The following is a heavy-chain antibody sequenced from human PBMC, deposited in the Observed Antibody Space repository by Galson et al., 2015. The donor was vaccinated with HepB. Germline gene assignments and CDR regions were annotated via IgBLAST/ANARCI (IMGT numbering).Heavy chain of an antibody. V-gene: IGHV3-33*01. CDR2: IWSDGSSP. CDR3: ARDVVDDIDNDDYSSAAGY. D-gene: IGHD4-17*01. Sequence: SLRLSCAASGFSFNTFVMHWVRQAPGRGLGWVALIWSDGSSPYYGDSVRGRFTISRDNSKNMLYLQMNNLRVADTAIYYCARDVVDDIDNDDYSSAAGYWGQGTLVTVSS. J-gene: IGHJ4*02. CDR1: GFSFNTFV.